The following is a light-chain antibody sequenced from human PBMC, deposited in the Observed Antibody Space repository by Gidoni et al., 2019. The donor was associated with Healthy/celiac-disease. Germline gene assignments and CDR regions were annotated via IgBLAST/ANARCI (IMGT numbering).Light chain of an antibody. CDR3: QSYDSSLSGPYV. CDR1: SSSIGAGYD. J-gene: IGLJ1*01. Sequence: APSSCTWSSSSIGAGYDVHWYQQLPGTATNLLIYGNSNRPSGVPDRFSGSKSGTSASLAITGLQAEDEADYYCQSYDSSLSGPYVFGTGTKVTVL. V-gene: IGLV1-40*01. CDR2: GNS.